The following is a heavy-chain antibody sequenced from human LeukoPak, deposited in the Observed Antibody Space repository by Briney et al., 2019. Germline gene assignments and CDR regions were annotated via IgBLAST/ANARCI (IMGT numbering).Heavy chain of an antibody. J-gene: IGHJ4*02. D-gene: IGHD6-13*01. CDR2: ISAYNGNT. CDR1: GYTFTSYC. Sequence: ASVKVSCKASGYTFTSYCISWVPQAPGQGLEWMGWISAYNGNTNYAQKLQGRVTMTTDTSTSTAYMELRSLRSDDTAVYYCARGHASRAGAGSFHYWGQGTLVTVSS. CDR3: ARGHASRAGAGSFHY. V-gene: IGHV1-18*04.